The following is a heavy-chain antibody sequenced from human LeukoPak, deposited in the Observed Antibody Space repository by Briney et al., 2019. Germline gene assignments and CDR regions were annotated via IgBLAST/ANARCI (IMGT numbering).Heavy chain of an antibody. Sequence: GGSLRLSCAASGFTFSSCVMSWVRQAPGKGLEWVSVINTSGGSTYYAGSVKGRFTISRDNSKNTLFLQMNSLRAEDTAVYYCARDRSTVTTRYYGMDVWGQGTTVTVSS. CDR1: GFTFSSCV. CDR3: ARDRSTVTTRYYGMDV. CDR2: INTSGGST. J-gene: IGHJ6*02. D-gene: IGHD4-17*01. V-gene: IGHV3-23*01.